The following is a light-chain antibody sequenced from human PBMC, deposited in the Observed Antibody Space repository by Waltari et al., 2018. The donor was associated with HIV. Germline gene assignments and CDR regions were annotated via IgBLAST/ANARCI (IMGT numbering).Light chain of an antibody. V-gene: IGLV2-14*02. CDR3: CSYASSTTLDV. Sequence: QSALTQPASVSGSPGQSITISCTGTTSDVGSYNLVSWYQQHPGKAPNLLIYEVSNRPSGISNRFSGSKSGNTASLTISGLQAEDEADYYCCSYASSTTLDVFGGGTKLTVL. CDR1: TSDVGSYNL. CDR2: EVS. J-gene: IGLJ2*01.